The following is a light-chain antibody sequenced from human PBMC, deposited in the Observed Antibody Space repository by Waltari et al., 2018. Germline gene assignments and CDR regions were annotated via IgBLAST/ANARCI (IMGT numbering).Light chain of an antibody. J-gene: IGKJ1*01. CDR1: QGISNF. Sequence: DIQMTQSPSSLSASVGDRVTITCRASQGISNFLAWYQQKPGKAPKLLLYAASRLEGGVPSRFSGSGSGTDYTFTISSLQPEDFATYYCQQYYSTPRTFGQWTKVEIK. CDR2: AAS. V-gene: IGKV1-NL1*01. CDR3: QQYYSTPRT.